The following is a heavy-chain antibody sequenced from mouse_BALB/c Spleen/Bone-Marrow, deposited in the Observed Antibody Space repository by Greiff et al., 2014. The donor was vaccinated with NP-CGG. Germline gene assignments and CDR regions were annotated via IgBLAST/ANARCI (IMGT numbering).Heavy chain of an antibody. J-gene: IGHJ4*01. D-gene: IGHD2-3*01. V-gene: IGHV5-6-3*01. CDR3: AREERWFYYAMDY. CDR1: GFTFGSSG. CDR2: INSNGGRT. Sequence: EVHLVESGGGLVQPGGSLKLSCAASGFTFGSSGMSWVRQTPDKRLELVATINSNGGRTYYPDNVKGRFTISRDNAKNTLYLQMSSLKSEDTAMYYCAREERWFYYAMDYWGQGTSVTVSS.